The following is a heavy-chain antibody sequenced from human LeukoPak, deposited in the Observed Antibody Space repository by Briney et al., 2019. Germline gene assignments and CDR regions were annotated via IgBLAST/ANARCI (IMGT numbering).Heavy chain of an antibody. V-gene: IGHV4-34*01. CDR2: INHSGST. CDR3: ARSCSGGSCYYYYYYMDV. Sequence: PSETLSLTCAVYGGSFSGYYWSWIRQPPGKGLEWIGEINHSGSTNYNPSLKSRVTISVGTSKNQFSLKLSSVTAADTAVYYCARSCSGGSCYYYYYYMDVWGKGTTVTVSS. CDR1: GGSFSGYY. J-gene: IGHJ6*03. D-gene: IGHD2-15*01.